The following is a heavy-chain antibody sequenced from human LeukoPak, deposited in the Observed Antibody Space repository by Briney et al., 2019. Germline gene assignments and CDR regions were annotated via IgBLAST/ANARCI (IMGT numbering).Heavy chain of an antibody. D-gene: IGHD6-19*01. Sequence: PGGSLRLSCAASGFTFSSYWMSWVRQAPGKGLEWVANIKQDGSEKYYVDSVKGRFTISRDNAKNSLYLQTNSLRAEDTAVYYCARPTVAARLYYYYGMDVWGQGTTVTVSS. J-gene: IGHJ6*02. CDR2: IKQDGSEK. CDR3: ARPTVAARLYYYYGMDV. CDR1: GFTFSSYW. V-gene: IGHV3-7*01.